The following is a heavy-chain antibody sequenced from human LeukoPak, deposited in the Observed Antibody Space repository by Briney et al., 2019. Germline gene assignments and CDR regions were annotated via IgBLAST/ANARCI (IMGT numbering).Heavy chain of an antibody. CDR3: AKPRSGSGSYYGY. CDR1: GFTFSSYG. CDR2: IRYDGSNK. Sequence: GGSLRLSCAASGFTFSSYGMHWVRQAPGKGLEWVAFIRYDGSNKYYADSVKGRFTISRGNSKNTLYLQMNSLRAEDTAVYYCAKPRSGSGSYYGYWGQGTLVTVSS. D-gene: IGHD3-10*01. J-gene: IGHJ4*02. V-gene: IGHV3-30*02.